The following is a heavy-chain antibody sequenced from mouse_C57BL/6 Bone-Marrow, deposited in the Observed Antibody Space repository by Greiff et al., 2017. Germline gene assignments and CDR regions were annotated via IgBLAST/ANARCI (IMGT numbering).Heavy chain of an antibody. J-gene: IGHJ3*01. CDR2: IYPRSGNT. CDR3: ARFQAY. V-gene: IGHV1-81*01. CDR1: GYTFTSYG. Sequence: QVQLKESGAELARPGASVKLSCKASGYTFTSYGISWVKQRTGQGLEWIGEIYPRSGNTYYNEKFKGKATLTADKSSSTAYMELRSLTSEDSAVYFCARFQAYWGQGTLVTVSA.